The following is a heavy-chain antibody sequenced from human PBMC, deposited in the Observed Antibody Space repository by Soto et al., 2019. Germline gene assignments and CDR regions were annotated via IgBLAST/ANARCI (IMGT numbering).Heavy chain of an antibody. Sequence: SETLSLTCTVSGDSISTADYYWNWIRQPPGKGLEWIGYIYYSGNTYYIPSLKSRVTISVDTSKNQISLKLNSVTAADTAVYYCARGIYSTSSFFDSWGQGTLVTVSS. CDR3: ARGIYSTSSFFDS. V-gene: IGHV4-30-4*01. J-gene: IGHJ4*02. CDR2: IYYSGNT. CDR1: GDSISTADYY. D-gene: IGHD6-6*01.